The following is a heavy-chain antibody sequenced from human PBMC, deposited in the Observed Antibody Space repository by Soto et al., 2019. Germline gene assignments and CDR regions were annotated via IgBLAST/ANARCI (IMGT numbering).Heavy chain of an antibody. Sequence: GGALRLSCSASGFPFGDYYMDWIRQVPGKGLEWLSYISDNSLYITYADSMQARFTGSRDNAKNSLYLQLTSLRVDDTGVYYCAREGSSGVFDFWGQGALVTVSS. D-gene: IGHD6-19*01. CDR2: ISDNSLYI. J-gene: IGHJ4*02. CDR1: GFPFGDYY. CDR3: AREGSSGVFDF. V-gene: IGHV3-11*05.